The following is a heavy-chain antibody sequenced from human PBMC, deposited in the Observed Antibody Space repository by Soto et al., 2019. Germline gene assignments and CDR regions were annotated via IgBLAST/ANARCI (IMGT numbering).Heavy chain of an antibody. D-gene: IGHD2-15*01. CDR1: GFTFSSYW. CDR3: VRTSLVVAAATREDY. Sequence: EVQLVESGGGLVQPGGSLRLSCAASGFTFSSYWMHWVRQAPGKGLVWVSRINSDGSSTSYADSVKGRFTISRDNAKNTLYLQMNSLRAEDTGAYYCVRTSLVVAAATREDYWGQGTLVTVSS. CDR2: INSDGSST. V-gene: IGHV3-74*01. J-gene: IGHJ4*02.